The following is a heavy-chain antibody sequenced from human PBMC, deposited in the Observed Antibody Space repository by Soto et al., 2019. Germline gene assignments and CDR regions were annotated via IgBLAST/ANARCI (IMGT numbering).Heavy chain of an antibody. CDR2: IIPISDTT. CDR3: ARSQGSSSSLEIYYYYYYGMDV. Sequence: QVQLVQSGAEVKKPGSSVKVSCKAYGGTFSSYAISWVRQAPGQGLEWMGGIIPISDTTNYAQKFQGRVTITADESTSTAYMELSSLRSEDTAVYYCARSQGSSSSLEIYYYYYYGMDVWGQGTRVTVSS. D-gene: IGHD2-2*01. CDR1: GGTFSSYA. V-gene: IGHV1-69*01. J-gene: IGHJ6*02.